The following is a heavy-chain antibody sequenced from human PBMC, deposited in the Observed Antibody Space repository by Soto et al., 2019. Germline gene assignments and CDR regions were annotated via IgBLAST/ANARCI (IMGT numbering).Heavy chain of an antibody. J-gene: IGHJ4*02. D-gene: IGHD2-2*03. V-gene: IGHV4-61*03. Sequence: PSETLSLTCTVSGGSVSSGSYYWSWIRQPPGKGLEWIGYIHYNGNTKYSPSLKSRVTMSVDTSKNHFSLKLISVTTADTAVYFCAREGNLGRWIQPLDSWGQGTLVTVSS. CDR2: IHYNGNT. CDR3: AREGNLGRWIQPLDS. CDR1: GGSVSSGSYY.